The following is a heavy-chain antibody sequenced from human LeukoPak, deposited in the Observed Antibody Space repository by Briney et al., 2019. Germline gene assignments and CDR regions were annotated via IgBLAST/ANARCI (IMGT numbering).Heavy chain of an antibody. CDR1: GFTFSSYA. CDR3: AKADSVSYDFWGGYWDY. J-gene: IGHJ4*02. CDR2: ISGSGGST. V-gene: IGHV3-23*01. D-gene: IGHD3-3*01. Sequence: PGGSLRLSCAASGFTFSSYAMSWVRQAPGKGLEWVSAISGSGGSTYYADSVKGRFTISRDNSKNTLYLQMNSLRAEDTAVYYCAKADSVSYDFWGGYWDYWGQGTLVTVSS.